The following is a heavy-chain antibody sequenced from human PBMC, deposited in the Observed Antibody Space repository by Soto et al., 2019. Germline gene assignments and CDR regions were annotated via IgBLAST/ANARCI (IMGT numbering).Heavy chain of an antibody. J-gene: IGHJ2*01. D-gene: IGHD4-17*01. V-gene: IGHV3-30*18. CDR1: GLTFSNYG. Sequence: QVQLVESGGGVVQPGRSLRLSCAASGLTFSNYGMHWVRQAPGKGLEWVAVISYDGSNKYYGDSVKGRFTISRDNSENTRFLQMHSLRAEDTAVYYCAKDIYGDYRGYFDLWGRGTLVTVSS. CDR3: AKDIYGDYRGYFDL. CDR2: ISYDGSNK.